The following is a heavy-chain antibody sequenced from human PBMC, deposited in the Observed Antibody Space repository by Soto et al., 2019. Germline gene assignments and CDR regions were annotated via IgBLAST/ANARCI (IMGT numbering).Heavy chain of an antibody. CDR2: ISWDGGST. Sequence: GGSLRLSCAASGFTFDDYTMHWVRQAPGKGLEWVSLISWDGGSTYYADSVKGRFTISRDNIKNSLYLQMNSLRTEDTALYYCAKDYCSGGSCFHPPYYYYGMDVWGQGTTVTVSS. CDR1: GFTFDDYT. D-gene: IGHD2-15*01. CDR3: AKDYCSGGSCFHPPYYYYGMDV. J-gene: IGHJ6*02. V-gene: IGHV3-43*01.